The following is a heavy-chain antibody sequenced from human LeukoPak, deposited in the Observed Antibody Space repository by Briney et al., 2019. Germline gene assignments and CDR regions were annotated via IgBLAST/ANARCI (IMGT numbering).Heavy chain of an antibody. Sequence: ASVKVSCKASGYTFTSYAMHWVRQAPGQRLEWMGWINAGNGNTKYSQEFQGRVTITRDTSASTAYMELSSLRSEDMAVCYCARELYSGYAVWFDPWGQGTLVTVSS. D-gene: IGHD5-12*01. CDR3: ARELYSGYAVWFDP. V-gene: IGHV1-3*03. J-gene: IGHJ5*02. CDR2: INAGNGNT. CDR1: GYTFTSYA.